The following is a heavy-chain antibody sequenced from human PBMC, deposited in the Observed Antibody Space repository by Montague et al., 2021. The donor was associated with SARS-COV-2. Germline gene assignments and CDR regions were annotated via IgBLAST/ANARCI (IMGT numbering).Heavy chain of an antibody. V-gene: IGHV4-39*01. CDR1: GGSISSGTYY. CDR3: ARRAQWQLSWFFDL. J-gene: IGHJ2*01. CDR2: INYSGKT. D-gene: IGHD6-19*01. Sequence: SETLYLTCTVSGGSISSGTYYWGWVRQPPGKGLEWIGTINYSGKTYYNPSLKSRVTISVDTSKNQFSLKVTSVTAADTAVYYCARRAQWQLSWFFDLWGRGTRVTVS.